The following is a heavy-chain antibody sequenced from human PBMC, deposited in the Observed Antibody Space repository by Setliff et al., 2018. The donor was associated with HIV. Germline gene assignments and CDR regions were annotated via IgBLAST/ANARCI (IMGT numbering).Heavy chain of an antibody. D-gene: IGHD1-1*01. V-gene: IGHV4-59*08. Sequence: PSETLSLTCTVSGGSISSFYWSWIRQPPGKGLEWIVYIYYSGSTSYNPSLKSRVTISVDTSKTQFSLKLSSVTAADTAVYYCARHAPRNHDLAGVFYPYYMDVWGKGTTVTVSS. CDR2: IYYSGST. CDR1: GGSISSFY. J-gene: IGHJ6*03. CDR3: ARHAPRNHDLAGVFYPYYMDV.